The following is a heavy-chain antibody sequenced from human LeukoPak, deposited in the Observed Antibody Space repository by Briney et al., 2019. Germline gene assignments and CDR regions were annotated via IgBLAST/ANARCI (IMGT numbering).Heavy chain of an antibody. V-gene: IGHV3-15*01. J-gene: IGHJ3*02. CDR1: GFTFSSYA. D-gene: IGHD5-18*01. Sequence: GGSLRLSCAASGFTFSSYAMSWVRQAPGKGLGWVGRIKTKTNGGTADYSPPVKGRFTTSRDDSKNTLYLQMNSLKTDDTAVYYCATEGFTYGYHGIDIWGQGTIVTVSS. CDR2: IKTKTNGGTA. CDR3: ATEGFTYGYHGIDI.